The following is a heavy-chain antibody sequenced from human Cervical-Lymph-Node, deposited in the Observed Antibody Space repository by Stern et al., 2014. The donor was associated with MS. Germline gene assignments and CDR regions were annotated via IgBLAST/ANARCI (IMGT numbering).Heavy chain of an antibody. CDR2: INAGTGGI. J-gene: IGHJ6*02. CDR3: ARDYDSRSRMDV. D-gene: IGHD3-22*01. V-gene: IGHV1-2*02. CDR1: GYIFTDNY. Sequence: QVQLLQPGAEVKKPGASVKVSCQASGYIFTDNYIHWVRQAPGQGLEWLGWINAGTGGIKYAQKFQGRVSMTRDTSIGTVFMELTRLTSDDTALYFCARDYDSRSRMDVWGQGTSVTVSS.